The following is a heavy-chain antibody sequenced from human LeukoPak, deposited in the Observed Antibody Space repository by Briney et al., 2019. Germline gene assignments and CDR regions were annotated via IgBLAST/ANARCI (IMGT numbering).Heavy chain of an antibody. CDR2: ISWNSGSI. Sequence: PGRSLRLSCAASGFTFDDYAMHWVRQAPGKGLEWVSGISWNSGSIGYADSVKGRFTISRDNAKNSLYLQMNSLRAEDTALYYCAKDSKGSSSWPLFDYWGQGTLVTVSS. D-gene: IGHD6-13*01. V-gene: IGHV3-9*01. CDR1: GFTFDDYA. CDR3: AKDSKGSSSWPLFDY. J-gene: IGHJ4*02.